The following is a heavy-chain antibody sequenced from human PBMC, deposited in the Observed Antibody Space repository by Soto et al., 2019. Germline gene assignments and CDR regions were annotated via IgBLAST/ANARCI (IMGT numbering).Heavy chain of an antibody. CDR1: GGSFSGYY. Sequence: ETLSLTCAVYGGSFSGYYWSWIRQPPGKGLEWIGEINHSGSTNYNPSLKSRVTISVDTSKNQFSLKLSSVTAADTAVYYCAREREGWFDPWGQGTLVTVSS. V-gene: IGHV4-34*01. D-gene: IGHD1-26*01. J-gene: IGHJ5*02. CDR3: AREREGWFDP. CDR2: INHSGST.